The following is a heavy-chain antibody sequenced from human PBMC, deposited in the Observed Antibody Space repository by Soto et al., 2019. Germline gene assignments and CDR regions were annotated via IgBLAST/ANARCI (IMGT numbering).Heavy chain of an antibody. J-gene: IGHJ4*02. CDR2: IWYDGSNK. V-gene: IGHV3-33*01. Sequence: GGSLRLSCAASGFTFSSYGMHWVRQAPGKGLEWVAVIWYDGSNKYYADSVKGRFTISRDNSKNTLYLQMNSLRAEDTAVYYCARRIAVAAYDYWGQGTLVTVSS. CDR3: ARRIAVAAYDY. CDR1: GFTFSSYG. D-gene: IGHD6-19*01.